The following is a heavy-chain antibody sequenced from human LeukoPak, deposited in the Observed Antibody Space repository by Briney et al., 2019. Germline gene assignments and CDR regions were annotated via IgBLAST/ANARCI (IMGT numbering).Heavy chain of an antibody. Sequence: SETLSLTCTVSGDSINSYYWSWIRQPPGKGLEWIGYIYHSGSADYNPSLKSRVTISVDTSKNQFSLKMSSVTAADTAVYYCARDLKLDGSSGYYAFDIWGQGTMVTVSS. J-gene: IGHJ3*02. CDR1: GDSINSYY. D-gene: IGHD3-22*01. CDR2: IYHSGSA. V-gene: IGHV4-59*01. CDR3: ARDLKLDGSSGYYAFDI.